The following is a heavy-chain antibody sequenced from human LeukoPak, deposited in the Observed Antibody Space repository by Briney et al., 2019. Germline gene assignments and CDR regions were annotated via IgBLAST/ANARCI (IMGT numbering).Heavy chain of an antibody. Sequence: ASVKVSCKASGYTFTSYDINWVRQATGQGLEWMGWMDPNSGNTGYAQKFQGRVTMTRNTSISTAYMELSSLRSEDTAVYYCARGDVQQWLVLNYWGQGTLVTVSS. CDR2: MDPNSGNT. V-gene: IGHV1-8*01. CDR3: ARGDVQQWLVLNY. CDR1: GYTFTSYD. J-gene: IGHJ4*02. D-gene: IGHD6-19*01.